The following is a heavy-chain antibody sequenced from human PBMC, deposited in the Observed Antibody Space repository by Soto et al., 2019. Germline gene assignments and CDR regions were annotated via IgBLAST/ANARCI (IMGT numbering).Heavy chain of an antibody. D-gene: IGHD3-3*01. V-gene: IGHV3-66*04. J-gene: IGHJ2*01. Sequence: WISQTPGKGLEWVSAIYSGGNTYYADSVRGRFSISTDNSKDTLYLQMNSLRVDDTAMYYCARHVNFYWGFDLWGRGTLVTVSS. CDR2: IYSGGNT. CDR3: ARHVNFYWGFDL.